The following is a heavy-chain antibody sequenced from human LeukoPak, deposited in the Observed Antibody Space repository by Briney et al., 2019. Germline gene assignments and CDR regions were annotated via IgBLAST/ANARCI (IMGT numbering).Heavy chain of an antibody. CDR3: ARGQYYYDSSGYYLDY. V-gene: IGHV3-30*03. J-gene: IGHJ4*02. CDR1: GFTFSSYG. D-gene: IGHD3-22*01. Sequence: GRSLRLSCAASGFTFSSYGMHWVRQAPGKGLEWVAVISYDGSNKYYADSVKGRFTISRDNSKNTLYLQMNSLRSEDTAVYYCARGQYYYDSSGYYLDYWGQGTLVTVSS. CDR2: ISYDGSNK.